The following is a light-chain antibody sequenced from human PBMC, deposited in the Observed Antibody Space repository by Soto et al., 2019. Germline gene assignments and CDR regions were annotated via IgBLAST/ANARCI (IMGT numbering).Light chain of an antibody. CDR1: ESVSSN. CDR3: HQYNNSPHT. Sequence: EIVMTQSPATLSVSPGERATLSCRASESVSSNLAWYQQKPGQAPRLLIYGASTRATGIPARFSGSGSGTDFTLTISRLQSEDFAVYYCHQYNNSPHTFGQGTQLEIK. J-gene: IGKJ2*01. CDR2: GAS. V-gene: IGKV3-15*01.